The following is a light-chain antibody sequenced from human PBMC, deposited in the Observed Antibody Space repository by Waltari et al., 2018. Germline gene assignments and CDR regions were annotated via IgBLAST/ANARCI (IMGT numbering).Light chain of an antibody. J-gene: IGLJ3*02. CDR3: AAWDDSLSGWV. CDR2: RNN. Sequence: QSVLTQPPSVSGTPGQTATIPCSGTNSNIATNSLCWYQQVPETAPNLLLYRNNQRPSGVPDRFSGSKSGTSASLAISGLRSEDEADYYCAAWDDSLSGWVFGGGTKLTVL. V-gene: IGLV1-47*01. CDR1: NSNIATNS.